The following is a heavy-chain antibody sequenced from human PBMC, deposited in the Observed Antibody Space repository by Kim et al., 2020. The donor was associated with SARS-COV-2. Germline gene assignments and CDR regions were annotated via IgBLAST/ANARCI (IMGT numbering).Heavy chain of an antibody. CDR2: ITGNGINK. CDR1: GFTFDTYA. J-gene: IGHJ6*01. Sequence: GGYLRLSCVASGFTFDTYAMSWVRQAPGKGLEWVSVITGNGINKFFADSVRGRFTISRDNSKNTLFLQMNSLRDEDTALYYCAKMVVMDGYNYYYYYGM. V-gene: IGHV3-23*01. CDR3: AKMVVMDGYNYYYYYGM. D-gene: IGHD3-22*01.